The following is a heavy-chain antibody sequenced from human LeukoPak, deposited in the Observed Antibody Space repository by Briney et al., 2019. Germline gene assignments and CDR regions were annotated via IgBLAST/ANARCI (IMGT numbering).Heavy chain of an antibody. CDR3: VKITSVTGGDC. D-gene: IGHD1-1*01. V-gene: IGHV3-64D*09. CDR2: ISNNGGSS. Sequence: GGSLRLSCSASGFTFSAYAMYWVRQAPGRGLEYVSGISNNGGSSLYADSVKGRFTISRDNSKNTLYLQMSSLRAEDTAVYYCVKITSVTGGDCWGQGTRLTVSS. CDR1: GFTFSAYA. J-gene: IGHJ4*02.